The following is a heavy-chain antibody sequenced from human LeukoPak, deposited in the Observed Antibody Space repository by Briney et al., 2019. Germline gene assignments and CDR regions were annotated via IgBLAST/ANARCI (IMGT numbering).Heavy chain of an antibody. J-gene: IGHJ3*02. CDR3: AKGESDYYGSGSYYNDYAFDI. CDR1: GFTFSDYY. CDR2: ISGSGGST. Sequence: GGSLRLSCAASGFTFSDYYMSWIRQAPGKGLEWVSAISGSGGSTYYADSVKGRFTISRDNSKNTLYLQMNSLRAEDTAVYSCAKGESDYYGSGSYYNDYAFDIWGQGTMVTVSS. D-gene: IGHD3-10*01. V-gene: IGHV3-23*01.